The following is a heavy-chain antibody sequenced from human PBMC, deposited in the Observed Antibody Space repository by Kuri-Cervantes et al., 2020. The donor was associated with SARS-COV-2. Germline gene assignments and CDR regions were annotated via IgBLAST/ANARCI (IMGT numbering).Heavy chain of an antibody. Sequence: SETLSLTCTVSGGSISSGSYYWSWIRQPAGKGLEWIGHIYTSGSTNYNPSLKSRVTISVDTSKNQFSLKLSSATAADTAVYYCARIPTGYSSKYYFDYWGQGTLVTVSS. J-gene: IGHJ4*02. D-gene: IGHD6-13*01. V-gene: IGHV4-61*09. CDR3: ARIPTGYSSKYYFDY. CDR2: IYTSGST. CDR1: GGSISSGSYY.